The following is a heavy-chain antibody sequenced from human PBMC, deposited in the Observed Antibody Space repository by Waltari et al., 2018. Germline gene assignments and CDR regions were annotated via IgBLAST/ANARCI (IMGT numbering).Heavy chain of an antibody. D-gene: IGHD1-7*01. Sequence: EVQLLESGGGLVQPGGSLRLSCAASGFTFSRYAMSWVRQAPGKGLEWVSAISGSGGSTYYADSVKGRFTISRDNSKNTLYLQMNSLRAEDTAVYYCAKDLLRTGTTSGWGQGTLVTVSS. CDR2: ISGSGGST. CDR1: GFTFSRYA. J-gene: IGHJ4*02. V-gene: IGHV3-23*01. CDR3: AKDLLRTGTTSG.